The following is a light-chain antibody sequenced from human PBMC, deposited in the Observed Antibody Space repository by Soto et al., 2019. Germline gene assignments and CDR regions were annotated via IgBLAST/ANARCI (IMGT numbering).Light chain of an antibody. CDR1: QSISSY. CDR3: QQSYSTPVT. J-gene: IGKJ1*01. V-gene: IGKV1-39*01. CDR2: AAS. Sequence: DIQITQSPSSLSASVVDRVTITCRASQSISSYLNWYQQKPGKAPKLLIYAASSLQSGVPSRFSGSGSGTDFTLTISSLQPEDFATYYCQQSYSTPVTFGQGTKVDIK.